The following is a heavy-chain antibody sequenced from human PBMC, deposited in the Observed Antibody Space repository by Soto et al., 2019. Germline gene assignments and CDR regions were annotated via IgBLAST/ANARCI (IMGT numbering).Heavy chain of an antibody. CDR3: ARGYSDGYSYGYFYYYYGMDV. Sequence: SETLSLTCAVYGGSFSGYYWSRIRQPPGKGLEWIGEINHSGSTNYNPSLKSRVTTSVDTSKNQFSLKLSSVTAADTAVYYCARGYSDGYSYGYFYYYYGMDVWGQGTTVTVS. V-gene: IGHV4-34*01. CDR2: INHSGST. CDR1: GGSFSGYY. D-gene: IGHD5-18*01. J-gene: IGHJ6*02.